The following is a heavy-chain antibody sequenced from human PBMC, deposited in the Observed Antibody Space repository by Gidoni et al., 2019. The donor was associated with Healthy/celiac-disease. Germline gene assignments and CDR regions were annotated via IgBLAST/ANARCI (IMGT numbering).Heavy chain of an antibody. CDR2: IYYSGST. CDR3: ARRRRAHSYYDSSGEVDY. D-gene: IGHD3-22*01. Sequence: QLQLQESGPGLVKPSETLSLTCTVSGGSIRSSSYYWGWIRQPPGKGLEWIGSIYYSGSTYYNPSLKSRVPISVDTSKNQFSLKLSSVTAADTAVYYCARRRRAHSYYDSSGEVDYWGQGTLVTVSS. V-gene: IGHV4-39*01. CDR1: GGSIRSSSYY. J-gene: IGHJ4*02.